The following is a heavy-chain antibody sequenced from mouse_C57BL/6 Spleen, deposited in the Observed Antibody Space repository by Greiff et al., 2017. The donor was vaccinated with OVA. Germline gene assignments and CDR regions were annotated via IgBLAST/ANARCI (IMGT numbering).Heavy chain of an antibody. Sequence: EVKLMESGPGLVKPSQSLSLTCSVTGYSITSGYYWNWIRQFPGNKLEWMGYISYDGSNNYNPFLKNRISITRDTSKNQFFLKLNSVTTEDTATYYCARLLEAMDYWGQGTSVTVSS. CDR3: ARLLEAMDY. CDR1: GYSITSGYY. V-gene: IGHV3-6*01. CDR2: ISYDGSN. D-gene: IGHD1-1*01. J-gene: IGHJ4*01.